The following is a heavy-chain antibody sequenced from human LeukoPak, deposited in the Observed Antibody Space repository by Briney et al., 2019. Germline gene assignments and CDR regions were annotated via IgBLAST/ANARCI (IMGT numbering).Heavy chain of an antibody. V-gene: IGHV4-39*07. CDR2: IYYSGST. J-gene: IGHJ4*02. CDR3: ARGAVAEPFDY. CDR1: GGSISSSSYY. D-gene: IGHD6-19*01. Sequence: SETLSLTCTVSGGSISSSSYYWGWIRQPPGKGLEWIGSIYYSGSTYYNLSLRSRVTISVDTSKNQFSLKLSSVTAADTAVYYCARGAVAEPFDYWGQGTLVTVSS.